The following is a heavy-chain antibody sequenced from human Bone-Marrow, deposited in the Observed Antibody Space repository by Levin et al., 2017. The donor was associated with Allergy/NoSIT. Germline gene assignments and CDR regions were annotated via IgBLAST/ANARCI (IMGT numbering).Heavy chain of an antibody. J-gene: IGHJ6*02. V-gene: IGHV3-11*01. CDR3: ARDMNKAHYNYSLDV. CDR1: GFTLSDYY. D-gene: IGHD1/OR15-1a*01. CDR2: ISSRGTTM. Sequence: SGGSLRLSCAASGFTLSDYYMSWIRQAPGKGLEWVSYISSRGTTMYLADSVKGRFTISRDNAKNSLSLQMNSLRADDTAVYYCARDMNKAHYNYSLDVWGQGTTVTVSS.